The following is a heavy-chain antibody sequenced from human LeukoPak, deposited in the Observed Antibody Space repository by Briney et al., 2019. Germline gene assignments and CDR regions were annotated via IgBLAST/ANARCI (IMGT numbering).Heavy chain of an antibody. Sequence: SGGSLRLSCAASGFTFSSYAMSWVRQAPGKGLEWVSAISGSGGSTYYADSVKGRFTISRDNSKNTLYLQMNSLRVEDTAVYYCARGTSQGYCGGGDCYGAFDIWGQGTMVTVSS. CDR1: GFTFSSYA. CDR2: ISGSGGST. J-gene: IGHJ3*02. D-gene: IGHD2-15*01. V-gene: IGHV3-23*01. CDR3: ARGTSQGYCGGGDCYGAFDI.